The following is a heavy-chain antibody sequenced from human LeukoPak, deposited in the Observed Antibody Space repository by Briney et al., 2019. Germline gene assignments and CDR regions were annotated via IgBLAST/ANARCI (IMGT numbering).Heavy chain of an antibody. CDR3: ARDVEADFDY. J-gene: IGHJ4*02. CDR1: GFTFSRYA. CDR2: ISSSGSTI. V-gene: IGHV3-48*04. Sequence: GGSLRLSCAASGFTFSRYAMKWVRQAPGKGLEWVSYISSSGSTIYYADSVKGRFTISRDNAKNSLYLQMNSLRAEDTAVYYCARDVEADFDYWGQGTLVTVSS.